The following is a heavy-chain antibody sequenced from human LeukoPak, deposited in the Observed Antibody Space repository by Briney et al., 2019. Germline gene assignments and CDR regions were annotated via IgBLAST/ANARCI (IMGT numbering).Heavy chain of an antibody. J-gene: IGHJ4*02. D-gene: IGHD3-10*01. V-gene: IGHV4-39*07. Sequence: KPSETLSLTCTVSGGSISSSSYYWGWIRQPPGKGLEWIGSIYHSGSTYYNPSLKSRVTISVDTSKNQFSLKLSSVTAADTAVYYCARDPRGYGSGSYYSPWGQGTLVTVSS. CDR2: IYHSGST. CDR1: GGSISSSSYY. CDR3: ARDPRGYGSGSYYSP.